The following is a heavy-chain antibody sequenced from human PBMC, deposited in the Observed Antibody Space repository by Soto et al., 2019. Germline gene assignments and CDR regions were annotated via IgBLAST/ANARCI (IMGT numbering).Heavy chain of an antibody. CDR1: GYTFTTYY. CDR3: ARAEYCSCGTCFHGNCDY. J-gene: IGHJ4*02. CDR2: INPSGGIT. V-gene: IGHV1-46*01. D-gene: IGHD2-15*01. Sequence: QVQLVQSGAEVKRPGASVKVSCTASGYTFTTYYMHWVRQAPGQGLEWLGIINPSGGITTYAQKFQGRVTMTRDTSTSTVYLELSSLRSEATAVYYCARAEYCSCGTCFHGNCDYWGQGTLVTVSA.